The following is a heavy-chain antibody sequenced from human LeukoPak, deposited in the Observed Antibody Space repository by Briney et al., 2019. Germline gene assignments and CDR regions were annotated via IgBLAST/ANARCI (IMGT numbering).Heavy chain of an antibody. J-gene: IGHJ4*02. V-gene: IGHV4-31*03. CDR2: ISYSGST. CDR3: ARGAGGSWYMGFDY. Sequence: SETLSLTCTVSGGSISSGGSYWSWIRQHPGTGLEWIGYISYSGSTYYNPSLKSRVSISVDTSKNQFSLKLNSVSAADTAVYYCARGAGGSWYMGFDYWGQGTLVTVSS. D-gene: IGHD6-13*01. CDR1: GGSISSGGSY.